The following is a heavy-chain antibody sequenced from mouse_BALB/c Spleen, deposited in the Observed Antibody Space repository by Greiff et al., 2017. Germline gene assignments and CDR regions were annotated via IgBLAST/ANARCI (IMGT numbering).Heavy chain of an antibody. CDR2: ISSGGGST. CDR3: ARHEGYRYDVFAY. J-gene: IGHJ3*01. CDR1: GFAFSSYD. D-gene: IGHD2-14*01. Sequence: EVQLQESGGGLVKPGGSLKLSCAASGFAFSSYDMSWVRQTPEKRLEWVAYISSGGGSTYYPDTVKGRFTISRDNAKNTLYLQMSSLKSEDTAMYYCARHEGYRYDVFAYWGQGTLVTVSA. V-gene: IGHV5-12-1*01.